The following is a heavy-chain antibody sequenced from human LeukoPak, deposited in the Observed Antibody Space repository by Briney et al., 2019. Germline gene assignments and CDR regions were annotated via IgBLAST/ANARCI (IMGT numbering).Heavy chain of an antibody. J-gene: IGHJ6*02. CDR2: ISSSSSTI. V-gene: IGHV3-48*04. CDR1: GFTFSSYS. Sequence: GGSLRLSCAASGFTFSSYSMNWVRQAPGKGLEWVSYISSSSSTIYYADSVKGRFTISRDNAKNSLYLQMNSLRAEDTAVYYCATYDRPDYYYYGMDVWGQGTTVTVSS. CDR3: ATYDRPDYYYYGMDV. D-gene: IGHD5-12*01.